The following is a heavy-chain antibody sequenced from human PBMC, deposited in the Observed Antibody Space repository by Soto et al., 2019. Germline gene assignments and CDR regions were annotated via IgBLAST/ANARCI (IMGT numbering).Heavy chain of an antibody. CDR3: AITHGRYYFDY. CDR2: ISYDGSNK. Sequence: QVQLVESGGGVVQPGRSLRLSCAASGFTFSSYGMHWVRQAPGKGLEWVAVISYDGSNKYYADSVKGRFTISRDNSKNTLYLQMNSLRAEDTAVYYCAITHGRYYFDYWGQGTLVTVSS. CDR1: GFTFSSYG. J-gene: IGHJ4*02. V-gene: IGHV3-30*03.